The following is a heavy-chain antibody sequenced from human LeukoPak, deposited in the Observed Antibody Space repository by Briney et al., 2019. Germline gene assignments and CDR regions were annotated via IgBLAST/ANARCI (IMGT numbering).Heavy chain of an antibody. CDR1: GYTFTGYY. J-gene: IGHJ6*03. CDR3: AREMSLTMVRGEDYYYYYMDV. D-gene: IGHD3-10*01. V-gene: IGHV1-2*02. Sequence: ASVKVSCKASGYTFTGYYMHWVRQAPGQGLEWMGWINPNSGGTNYAQKFQGRVTMTRDTSISTAYMELSGLRSDDTAVYYCAREMSLTMVRGEDYYYYYMDVWGKGTTVTVSS. CDR2: INPNSGGT.